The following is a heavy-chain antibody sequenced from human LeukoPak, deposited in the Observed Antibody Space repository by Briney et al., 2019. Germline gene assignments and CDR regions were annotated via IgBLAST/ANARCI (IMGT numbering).Heavy chain of an antibody. J-gene: IGHJ4*02. CDR1: GFTFSSYA. D-gene: IGHD2-2*01. CDR2: ISYDGSNK. Sequence: GGSLRLSCAASGFTFSSYAMHWVRQAPGKGLEWVAVISYDGSNKYCADSVKGRFTISRDNSKNTLYLQMNSLRAEDTAVYYCARESNYCSSTSCSDFDYWGQGTLVTVSS. V-gene: IGHV3-30-3*01. CDR3: ARESNYCSSTSCSDFDY.